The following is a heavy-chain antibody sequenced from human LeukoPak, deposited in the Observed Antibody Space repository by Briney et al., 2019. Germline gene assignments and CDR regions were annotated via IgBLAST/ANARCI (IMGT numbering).Heavy chain of an antibody. J-gene: IGHJ4*02. V-gene: IGHV3-30*03. D-gene: IGHD3-22*01. CDR3: ARVGYYYDSSGYYRVDY. CDR1: GFTFSSYG. Sequence: GGSLRLSCAASGFTFSSYGMHWVRQAPGKGLEWVAVISYDGSNKYYAVSVKGRFTISRDNAKNSLYLQMNSLRAEDTAVYYCARVGYYYDSSGYYRVDYWGQGTLVTVSS. CDR2: ISYDGSNK.